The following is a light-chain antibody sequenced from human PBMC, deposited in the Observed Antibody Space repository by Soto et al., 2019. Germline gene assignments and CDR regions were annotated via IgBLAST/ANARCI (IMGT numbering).Light chain of an antibody. V-gene: IGKV1-5*01. Sequence: DIQMTQSPSSLSASVGDRVTITCRASQSISSYLNWYQQKPGKAPKLLIYDASSLESGVPSRFSGSGSGTEFTLTISILQPDDFASYYCQQYNSYSRTFGPGTKVDIK. CDR1: QSISSY. J-gene: IGKJ1*01. CDR3: QQYNSYSRT. CDR2: DAS.